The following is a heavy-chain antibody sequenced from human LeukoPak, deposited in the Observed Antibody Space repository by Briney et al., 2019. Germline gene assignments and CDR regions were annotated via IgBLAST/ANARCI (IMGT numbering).Heavy chain of an antibody. D-gene: IGHD6-13*01. CDR2: IIGSGDRT. J-gene: IGHJ1*01. V-gene: IGHV3-23*01. CDR3: AKDIRSTWYYFQD. CDR1: GFSFSNYA. Sequence: GGSLRLSCAASGFSFSNYAMTWVRQAPGKGLEWVSTIIGSGDRTYYADSVKSRFTISRDNSKNTLYVQMNSLRAEDTAVYYCAKDIRSTWYYFQDWGQGTLVTVSS.